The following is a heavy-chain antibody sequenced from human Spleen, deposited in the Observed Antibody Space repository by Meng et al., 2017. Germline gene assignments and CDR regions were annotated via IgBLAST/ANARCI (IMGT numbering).Heavy chain of an antibody. V-gene: IGHV3-21*01. CDR2: ITSSGSYI. D-gene: IGHD3-10*01. CDR1: GFTFSSYN. CDR3: ARDGWFGESDAFDI. Sequence: GESLKISCAASGFTFSSYNMNWVRQAPGKGLEWVSSITSSGSYIYYADSVKGRFTISRDNAKNSLYLQMNSLRAEDTAVYYCARDGWFGESDAFDIWGQGTMVTVSS. J-gene: IGHJ3*02.